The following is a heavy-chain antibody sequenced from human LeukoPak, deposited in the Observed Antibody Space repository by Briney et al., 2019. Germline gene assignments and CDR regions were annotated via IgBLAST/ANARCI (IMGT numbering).Heavy chain of an antibody. V-gene: IGHV4-61*02. Sequence: SQTLSLTCTVSGGSISSGSYYWSWIRQPAGKGLEWIGRIYTSGSTNYNPSLKSRVTISVDTSKNQFSLKLSSVTAADTAVYYCARSYYDFWSGYYYYCYMDVWGKGTTVTVSS. J-gene: IGHJ6*03. D-gene: IGHD3-3*01. CDR3: ARSYYDFWSGYYYYCYMDV. CDR2: IYTSGST. CDR1: GGSISSGSYY.